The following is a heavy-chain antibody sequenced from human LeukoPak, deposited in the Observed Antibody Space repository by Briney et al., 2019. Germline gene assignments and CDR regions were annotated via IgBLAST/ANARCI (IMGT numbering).Heavy chain of an antibody. CDR3: ARDGGYYGSGIYSSNLMDV. CDR2: ISGSGDTT. CDR1: GFTFSRYS. J-gene: IGHJ6*03. D-gene: IGHD3-10*01. V-gene: IGHV3-23*01. Sequence: GGSLRLSCAASGFTFSRYSMNWVRQAPGKGLEWVSAISGSGDTTYYADSVKGRFTISRGNSKNTLYLQMNSLRVEDTAVYYCARDGGYYGSGIYSSNLMDVWGKGTTVTISS.